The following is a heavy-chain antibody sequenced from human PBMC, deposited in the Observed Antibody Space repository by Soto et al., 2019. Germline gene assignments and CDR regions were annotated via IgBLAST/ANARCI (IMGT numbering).Heavy chain of an antibody. CDR1: GFTFSSYA. Sequence: QVQLVESGGGVVQPGRSLRLSCAASGFTFSSYAMHWVRQAPGKGLEWVAVISYDGSNKYYADSVKGRFTISRDNSKNTLYLQMNSLRAEDTAVYYCARGIQLCIAYWGQGTLVTVSS. CDR2: ISYDGSNK. V-gene: IGHV3-30-3*01. J-gene: IGHJ4*02. CDR3: ARGIQLCIAY. D-gene: IGHD5-18*01.